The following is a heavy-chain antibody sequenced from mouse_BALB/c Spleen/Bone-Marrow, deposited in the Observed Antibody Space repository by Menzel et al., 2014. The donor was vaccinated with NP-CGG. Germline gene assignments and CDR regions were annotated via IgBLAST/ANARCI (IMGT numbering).Heavy chain of an antibody. CDR1: GFTFSSYA. CDR2: ISSGGST. Sequence: EVQRVESGGGLVKPGGSLKLSCTDSGFTFSSYAMSWVRQTPEKRLEWVASISSGGSTYYPDSVKGRFTISRDNARNILYLQMSSLRSEDTAMYYCAREGDGYDPAWFAYWGQGTLVTVSA. J-gene: IGHJ3*01. D-gene: IGHD2-2*01. CDR3: AREGDGYDPAWFAY. V-gene: IGHV5-6-5*01.